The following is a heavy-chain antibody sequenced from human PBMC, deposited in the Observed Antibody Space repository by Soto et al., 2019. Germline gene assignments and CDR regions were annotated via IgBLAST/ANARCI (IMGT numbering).Heavy chain of an antibody. V-gene: IGHV3-21*01. CDR2: ISSSISYI. Sequence: GGSLRLSCAASGFTFSSYSMNWVRQAPGKGLEWVSSISSSISYIYYADSVKGRFTISRDNAKNSLYLQMNSLRAEDTAVYYCARGGAAGYYYYYGMAVWGQGTKVTVSS. J-gene: IGHJ6*02. CDR3: ARGGAAGYYYYYGMAV. CDR1: GFTFSSYS. D-gene: IGHD6-25*01.